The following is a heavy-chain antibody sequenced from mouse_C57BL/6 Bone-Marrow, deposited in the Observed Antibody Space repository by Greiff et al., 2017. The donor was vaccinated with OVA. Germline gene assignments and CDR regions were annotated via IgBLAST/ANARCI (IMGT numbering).Heavy chain of an antibody. CDR1: GYTFTNYW. V-gene: IGHV1-63*01. D-gene: IGHD2-3*01. CDR3: ARKDGYSYYFDY. CDR2: IYPGGGYT. Sequence: QVQLQPSGAELVRPGTSVKMSCKASGYTFTNYWIGWAKQRPGHGLEWIGDIYPGGGYTNYNEKFKGKATLTADKSSSTAYMQFSSLTSEDSAIYYCARKDGYSYYFDYWGQGTTLTVSS. J-gene: IGHJ2*01.